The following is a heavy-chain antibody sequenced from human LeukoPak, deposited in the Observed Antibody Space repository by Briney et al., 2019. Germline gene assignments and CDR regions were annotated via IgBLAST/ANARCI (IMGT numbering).Heavy chain of an antibody. Sequence: GSLRLSCAVSGFAFGSEAMSWVRQAPGKGLEWVSAISGSGGSTYYADSVKGRFTISRDNSKNTLYLQMNSLRAEDTAVYYRAKPLRGVNPFDYWGQGTLVTVSS. CDR2: ISGSGGST. CDR1: GFAFGSEA. J-gene: IGHJ4*02. CDR3: AKPLRGVNPFDY. V-gene: IGHV3-23*01. D-gene: IGHD3-10*01.